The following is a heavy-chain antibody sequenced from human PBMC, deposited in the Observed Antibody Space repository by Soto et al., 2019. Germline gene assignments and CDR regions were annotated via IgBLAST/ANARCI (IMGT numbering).Heavy chain of an antibody. CDR3: AKENQHLVHDY. CDR1: GFTFRNDG. Sequence: QVQLVESGGGVVRPGRSLRLTCAASGFTFRNDGMHWVRQAPGKGLEWVAVISHDGSDKYYADSMKGRFIISRDNSENTLLLNMNSLKPEDTAVYYCAKENQHLVHDYWGQGTLVTVSS. CDR2: ISHDGSDK. D-gene: IGHD6-13*01. V-gene: IGHV3-30*18. J-gene: IGHJ4*02.